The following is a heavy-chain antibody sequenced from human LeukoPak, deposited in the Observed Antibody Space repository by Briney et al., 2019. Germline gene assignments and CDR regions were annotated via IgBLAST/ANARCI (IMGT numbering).Heavy chain of an antibody. CDR3: ANGRGYSYGPYYFDY. Sequence: GGSLRLSCAASGFTFSSYSMNWVRQAPGKGLEWVSSISSSSSYIYYADSVKGRFTISRDNSKNTLYLQMNSLRAEDTAVYYCANGRGYSYGPYYFDYWGQGTLVTVSS. CDR2: ISSSSSYI. D-gene: IGHD5-18*01. V-gene: IGHV3-21*04. J-gene: IGHJ4*02. CDR1: GFTFSSYS.